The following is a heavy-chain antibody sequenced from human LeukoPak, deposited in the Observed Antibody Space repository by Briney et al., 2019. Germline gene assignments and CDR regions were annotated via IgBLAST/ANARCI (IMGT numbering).Heavy chain of an antibody. CDR1: GFNFNNYG. Sequence: PGGSLRLSCAASGFNFNNYGMHWVRQAPGKGLEWVAFIRYDETNKYHADSVKGRFTISRDNSKNTVYLQMNSLRAEDTAVYYCAKGALWSGYYAGAFDIWGQGTMVTVSS. CDR2: IRYDETNK. V-gene: IGHV3-30*02. J-gene: IGHJ3*02. D-gene: IGHD3-3*01. CDR3: AKGALWSGYYAGAFDI.